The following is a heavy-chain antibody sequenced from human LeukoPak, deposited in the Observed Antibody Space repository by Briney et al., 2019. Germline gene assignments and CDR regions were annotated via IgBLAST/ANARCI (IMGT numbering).Heavy chain of an antibody. D-gene: IGHD6-6*01. CDR3: TRDPRHFDS. CDR1: GFTFSSYS. CDR2: ISSSSSYI. V-gene: IGHV3-21*01. J-gene: IGHJ5*01. Sequence: GGSLRLSCAASGFTFSSYSMNWVRQAPGKGLEWVSSISSSSSYIYYADSVKGRFTISRDNAKNSLYLQINSLRAEDTAVYYCTRDPRHFDSCGQGTLVTVSP.